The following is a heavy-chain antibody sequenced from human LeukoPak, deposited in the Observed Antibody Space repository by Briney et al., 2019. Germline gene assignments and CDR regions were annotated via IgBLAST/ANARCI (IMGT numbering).Heavy chain of an antibody. V-gene: IGHV3-21*01. J-gene: IGHJ4*02. CDR1: GFTFSSYS. CDR3: ARTSVAAAISPYYFDY. D-gene: IGHD2-2*02. Sequence: GGSLRLSCAASGFTFSSYSMNWVRQAPGKGLEWVSFIGSSSNYRYYADSVKGRFTISRDNAKNSLYLQMASLRAEDTAVYYCARTSVAAAISPYYFDYWGQGTLVTVSS. CDR2: IGSSSNYR.